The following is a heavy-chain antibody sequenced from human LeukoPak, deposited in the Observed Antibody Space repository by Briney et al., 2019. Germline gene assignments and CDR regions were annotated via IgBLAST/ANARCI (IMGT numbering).Heavy chain of an antibody. V-gene: IGHV4-59*11. J-gene: IGHJ4*02. CDR2: ISSIGST. D-gene: IGHD2-15*01. Sequence: PSETLSLTCSVSDDSLSTHYWTWIRQPPGKGLEWIGYISSIGSTNYNPSLKSRVTISVDTSKNQFSLKLSSVTAADTAVYYCARVGYCSGGSCYAIDYWGQGTLVTVSS. CDR3: ARVGYCSGGSCYAIDY. CDR1: DDSLSTHY.